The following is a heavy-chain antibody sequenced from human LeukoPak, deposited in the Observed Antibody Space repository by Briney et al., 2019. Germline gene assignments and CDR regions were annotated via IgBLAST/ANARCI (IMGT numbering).Heavy chain of an antibody. J-gene: IGHJ4*02. CDR2: ISSTGGTA. Sequence: PGGSLRLSRAASGFTFSSFGMSWVRQAPGKGLEWVSAISSTGGTAYYADSVKGRFTISRDNSKNTLYLQMNSLRAEDTAVYYCARDILRGPKYYFDYWGQGTLVTVSS. V-gene: IGHV3-23*01. CDR3: ARDILRGPKYYFDY. D-gene: IGHD4-17*01. CDR1: GFTFSSFG.